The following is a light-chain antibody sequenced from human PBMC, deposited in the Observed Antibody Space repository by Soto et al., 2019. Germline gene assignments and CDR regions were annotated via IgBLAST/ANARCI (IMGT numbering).Light chain of an antibody. CDR1: SSDIGAYNR. Sequence: QSVLTQPPSVSGSPGQSVTISCTGTSSDIGAYNRDSWYQQPPGTAPKLMIYDVRDRTSGVPDRFSGSQSGNTASLTISGLQARDGTDYYCTSYTRSQTFICGGGIPLT. V-gene: IGLV2-18*02. CDR3: TSYTRSQTFI. J-gene: IGLJ2*01. CDR2: DVR.